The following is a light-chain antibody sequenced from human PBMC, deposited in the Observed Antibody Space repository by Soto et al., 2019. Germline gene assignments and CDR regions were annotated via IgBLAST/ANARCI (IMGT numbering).Light chain of an antibody. CDR2: GAS. Sequence: EIVLTQSPGTLSLSPGQRATLSCRASQIVSSSYLAWYQHKPGQAPRLLIYGASSRATGIPDRFSGSGSGTDFTLTINRLKPEDFAVYYCQQYYSSIWTFGQGTKVEVK. J-gene: IGKJ1*01. CDR3: QQYYSSIWT. V-gene: IGKV3-20*01. CDR1: QIVSSSY.